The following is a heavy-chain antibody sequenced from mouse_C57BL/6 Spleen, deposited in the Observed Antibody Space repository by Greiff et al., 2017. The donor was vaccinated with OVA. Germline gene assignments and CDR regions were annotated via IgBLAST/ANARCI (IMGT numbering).Heavy chain of an antibody. Sequence: EVKVEESEGGLVQPGRSMKLSCTASGFTFSDYYMAWVRQVPEKGLEWVANINYDGSSTYYLDSLKSRFIISRDNAKNILYLQMSSLKSEDTATYYCARDSGLLRFDYWGQGTTLTVSS. J-gene: IGHJ2*01. V-gene: IGHV5-16*01. CDR3: ARDSGLLRFDY. CDR1: GFTFSDYY. CDR2: INYDGSST. D-gene: IGHD1-1*01.